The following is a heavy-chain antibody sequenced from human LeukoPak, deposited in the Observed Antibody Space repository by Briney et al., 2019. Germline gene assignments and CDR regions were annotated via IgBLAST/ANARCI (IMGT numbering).Heavy chain of an antibody. J-gene: IGHJ6*03. CDR2: IYYSGST. V-gene: IGHV4-59*12. D-gene: IGHD3-10*01. CDR1: SCSISSYY. Sequence: TSETLSLTSTVASCSISSYYWSWLPQPPGKGLKGSGYIYYSGSTNYNPSLKSRVTISVDTSKTQFSLKLSSVTAADTAVYYCARDPGFMVRGSRRGYDDFYYYMDVWGKGTTVTISS. CDR3: ARDPGFMVRGSRRGYDDFYYYMDV.